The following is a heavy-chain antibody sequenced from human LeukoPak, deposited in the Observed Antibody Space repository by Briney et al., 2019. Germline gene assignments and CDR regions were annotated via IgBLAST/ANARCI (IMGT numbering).Heavy chain of an antibody. D-gene: IGHD6-19*01. CDR1: GFTFSSYT. V-gene: IGHV3-30-3*01. J-gene: IGHJ3*02. Sequence: GRSLRLSCAASGFTFSSYTMHWVRQAPGKGLEWVAVISYDGSTKYYADSVKGRFTISRDNSKNTLYLQMNSLRAEDTAVYYCARDRLDGSSGWYSFDAFDIWGQGTMVTVSS. CDR2: ISYDGSTK. CDR3: ARDRLDGSSGWYSFDAFDI.